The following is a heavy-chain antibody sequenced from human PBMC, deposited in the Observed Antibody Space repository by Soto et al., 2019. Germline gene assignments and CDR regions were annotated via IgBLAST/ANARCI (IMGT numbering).Heavy chain of an antibody. CDR1: GGSFSGYY. CDR3: ARVGGQVDSRSLNTYNWFDP. V-gene: IGHV4-34*01. Sequence: PSETLSLTCAVYGGSFSGYYWSWIRQPPGKGLEWIGEINHSGSTNYNPSLKSRVTISVDTSKNQFSLKLSSVTAADTAVYYCARVGGQVDSRSLNTYNWFDPWGQGTLVTVSS. J-gene: IGHJ5*02. CDR2: INHSGST. D-gene: IGHD4-4*01.